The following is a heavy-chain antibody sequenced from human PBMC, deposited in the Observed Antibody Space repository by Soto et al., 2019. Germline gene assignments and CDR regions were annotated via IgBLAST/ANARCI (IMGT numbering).Heavy chain of an antibody. CDR3: ARVGFRGRFGDLSDFDP. CDR1: GMIVSINY. V-gene: IGHV3-53*01. D-gene: IGHD3-10*01. CDR2: IYSSGNS. J-gene: IGHJ5*02. Sequence: GGSLRLSCAASGMIVSINYMSWVRLAPEKGLEWVAIIYSSGNSYYADSVKGRFTLPRDNSNNTLYLQMNSVRVEDSAVYYCARVGFRGRFGDLSDFDPWGQGTLVTVSS.